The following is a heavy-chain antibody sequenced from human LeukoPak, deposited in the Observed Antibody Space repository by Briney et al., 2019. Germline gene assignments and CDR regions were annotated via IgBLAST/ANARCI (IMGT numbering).Heavy chain of an antibody. J-gene: IGHJ3*01. D-gene: IGHD1-14*01. Sequence: PGGSLRLSCAASGFTFGNSLVHWVRQAPGKGLLWVSLINADGSTATYADSLKGRFTISRDNARNTLSLQMNSLTIEDTAVYYCVVVVEPPDSDGFDVWGQGTIITVSS. V-gene: IGHV3-74*01. CDR1: GFTFGNSL. CDR2: INADGSTA. CDR3: VVVVEPPDSDGFDV.